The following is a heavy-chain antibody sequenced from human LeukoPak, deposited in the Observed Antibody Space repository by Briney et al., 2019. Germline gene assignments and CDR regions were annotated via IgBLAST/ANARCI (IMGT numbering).Heavy chain of an antibody. CDR3: ARDARGAAAADDALDI. J-gene: IGHJ3*02. V-gene: IGHV1-8*01. CDR1: GFTFSSYD. Sequence: PKASVKVSCKASGFTFSSYDCKWGRQATGQGLEWVGWMNPDRGKTGEAQKFQGRVTMTRDNSIGTADMALNRLKSEDTAGYYCARDARGAAAADDALDIWGPETLVTASS. CDR2: MNPDRGKT. D-gene: IGHD6-13*01.